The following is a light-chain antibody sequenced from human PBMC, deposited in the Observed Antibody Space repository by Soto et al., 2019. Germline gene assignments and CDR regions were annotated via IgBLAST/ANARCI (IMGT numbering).Light chain of an antibody. Sequence: EIVMTQSPATLSVSPGERATLSCRASQSVSSNLAWYQQIPGQAPRLLIYGVSTRATGIPARFSGSGSGTEFTLSISSLQSEDFAVYYCQQYSNWPPITFGQGTRLEIK. CDR3: QQYSNWPPIT. J-gene: IGKJ5*01. CDR1: QSVSSN. CDR2: GVS. V-gene: IGKV3-15*01.